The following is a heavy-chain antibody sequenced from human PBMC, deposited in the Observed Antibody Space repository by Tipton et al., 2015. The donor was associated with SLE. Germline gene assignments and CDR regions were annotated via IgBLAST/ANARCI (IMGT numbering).Heavy chain of an antibody. Sequence: TLSLTCDVSGGSITSHYWSWIRQPPGKGLEWIGYIYYTGSTNYNASLKSRVTISVDTSKNQFSLKLGSVTAADTAVYYCARDYGGTSGWYFDHWGRGTLVTVSS. D-gene: IGHD4-23*01. CDR3: ARDYGGTSGWYFDH. CDR1: GGSITSHY. J-gene: IGHJ2*01. CDR2: IYYTGST. V-gene: IGHV4-59*11.